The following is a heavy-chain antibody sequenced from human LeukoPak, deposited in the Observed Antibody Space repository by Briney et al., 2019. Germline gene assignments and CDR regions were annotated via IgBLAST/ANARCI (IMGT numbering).Heavy chain of an antibody. CDR2: IYDSGST. J-gene: IGHJ4*02. Sequence: PSETLSLTCTVSGGSISSYYWSWIRQPPGKGRTWIGNIYDSGSTNYNPSLKSRVTISVDTSKNQCSLKLSSVTAADTAVYYCARQSISGSSLSYFDYWGQGTLVNVSS. CDR3: ARQSISGSSLSYFDY. CDR1: GGSISSYY. V-gene: IGHV4-59*01. D-gene: IGHD3-22*01.